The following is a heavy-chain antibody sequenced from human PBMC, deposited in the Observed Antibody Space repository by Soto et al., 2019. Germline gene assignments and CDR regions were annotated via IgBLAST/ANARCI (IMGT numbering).Heavy chain of an antibody. CDR3: ERGTGSSGYSQRWFDP. V-gene: IGHV3-30-3*01. CDR2: TSYDENTK. Sequence: QVQLVESGGGVVQPGRSLRLSCAASGFTFSNFAMHWARQAPGKGLEWVAVTSYDENTKFYEESVKGRFTISRDNSKNTLYLQLNSLRVEETAVYYCERGTGSSGYSQRWFDPWGQGILVTVSS. D-gene: IGHD3-22*01. CDR1: GFTFSNFA. J-gene: IGHJ5*02.